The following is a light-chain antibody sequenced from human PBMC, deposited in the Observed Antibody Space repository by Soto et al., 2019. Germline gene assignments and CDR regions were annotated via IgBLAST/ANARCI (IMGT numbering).Light chain of an antibody. Sequence: EIVMTQSPATLSVSPGERATLSCRASQSVSSNLAWYQQKPGQAPRLLIFGASTRATRITASFRGCGSGTECTHTNSCGHSEYCAVYNWHHHTFGQGTKLEIK. CDR2: GAS. CDR3: HHHT. J-gene: IGKJ2*01. V-gene: IGKV3-15*01. CDR1: QSVSSN.